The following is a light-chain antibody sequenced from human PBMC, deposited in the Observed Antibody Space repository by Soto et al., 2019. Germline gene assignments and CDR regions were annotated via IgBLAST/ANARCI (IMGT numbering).Light chain of an antibody. J-gene: IGKJ4*01. V-gene: IGKV1-9*01. CDR1: QDISTY. CDR3: QQLNTCPPLT. Sequence: DIQLTQSPSFLSASVGDRVTITCRASQDISTYLAWYQQKPGKAPKLLIYAESTLQSAVPSRFSGSGSGTEFTLTISSLQPEDFATYSCQQLNTCPPLTFGGGTKVEIK. CDR2: AES.